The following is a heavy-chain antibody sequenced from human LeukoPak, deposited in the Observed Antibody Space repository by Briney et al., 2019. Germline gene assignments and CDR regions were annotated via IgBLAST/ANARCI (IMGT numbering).Heavy chain of an antibody. CDR2: IYPGVTET. CDR1: GYSFTTYL. J-gene: IGHJ3*02. D-gene: IGHD3-22*01. CDR3: ARHSGDSSGYYYLDDAFDI. V-gene: IGHV5-51*01. Sequence: GQSLKISCKVSGYSFTTYLIGWVRQIPGKGLGWMGSIYPGVTETRYSPSFQGKVTISAEKSIRTAYLQWSRLKASDTAMYYCARHSGDSSGYYYLDDAFDIWGQGTMVTVSS.